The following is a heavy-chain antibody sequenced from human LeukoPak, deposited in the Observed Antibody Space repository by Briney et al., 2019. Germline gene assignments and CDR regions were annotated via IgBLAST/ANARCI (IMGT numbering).Heavy chain of an antibody. D-gene: IGHD4-11*01. CDR3: AADLVTPLVSGY. V-gene: IGHV3-30*02. Sequence: GGSLRLSCAASGFTFSSYGMHWVRQAPGKGLEWVAFIRYDGSNKYYADSVKGRFTISRDNSKNTLYLQMNSLRAEDTAVYYCAADLVTPLVSGYWGQGTLVTVSS. J-gene: IGHJ4*02. CDR1: GFTFSSYG. CDR2: IRYDGSNK.